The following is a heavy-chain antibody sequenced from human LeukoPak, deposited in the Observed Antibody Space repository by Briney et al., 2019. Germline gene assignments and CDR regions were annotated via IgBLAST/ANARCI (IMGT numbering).Heavy chain of an antibody. V-gene: IGHV1-18*01. Sequence: ASVKVSCKASGYTFTSYGISWVRQAPGQGLEWMGWISAYNGNTDYAQKLQGRVTMTTDTSTSTAYMELRSLRSDDTAVYYCARGPSRHYYDSSGRENFDYWGQGTLVTVSS. CDR3: ARGPSRHYYDSSGRENFDY. CDR1: GYTFTSYG. CDR2: ISAYNGNT. J-gene: IGHJ4*02. D-gene: IGHD3-22*01.